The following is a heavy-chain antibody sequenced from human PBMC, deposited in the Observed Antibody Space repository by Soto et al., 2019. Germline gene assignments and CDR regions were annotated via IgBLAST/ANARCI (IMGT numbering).Heavy chain of an antibody. CDR3: ARVVVPAATLHYYYYYMDV. J-gene: IGHJ6*03. V-gene: IGHV6-1*01. D-gene: IGHD2-2*01. CDR2: TFYRSKWYN. CDR1: GDSVSSNSAA. Sequence: SQTLSLTCAISGDSVSSNSAAWNWIRQSPSRSLEWLGRTFYRSKWYNDYAVSVKSRITINPDTSKNQFSLQLISVTPEDTAVFYCARVVVPAATLHYYYYYMDVWGKGTTVTVSS.